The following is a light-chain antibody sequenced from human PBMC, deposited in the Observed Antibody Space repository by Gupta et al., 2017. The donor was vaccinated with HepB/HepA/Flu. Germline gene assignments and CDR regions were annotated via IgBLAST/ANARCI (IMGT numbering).Light chain of an antibody. Sequence: DIQMTQSPSSLSASVGDRVTITCRASKSISSYLNWYQQKPGKAPKLLIYAASSLQSGVPSRFSGSGSGTDFTLTISSLQPEDFATYYCQQSYSTWLTFGGGTKVEIK. J-gene: IGKJ4*01. CDR2: AAS. CDR1: KSISSY. V-gene: IGKV1-39*01. CDR3: QQSYSTWLT.